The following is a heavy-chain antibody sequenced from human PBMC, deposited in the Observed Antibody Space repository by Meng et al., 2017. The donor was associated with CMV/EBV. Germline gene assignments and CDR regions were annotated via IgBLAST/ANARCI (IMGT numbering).Heavy chain of an antibody. J-gene: IGHJ5*02. Sequence: VQPQESGPGLVKPSETLSLTCTVSGGSISSYYWSWIRQPAGKGLEWIGRIYTSGSTNYNPSLKSRVTMSVDTSKNQFSLKLSSVTAADTAVYYCARDLMNCSSTSCANWFDPWGQGTLVTVSS. D-gene: IGHD2-2*01. CDR1: GGSISSYY. CDR2: IYTSGST. V-gene: IGHV4-4*07. CDR3: ARDLMNCSSTSCANWFDP.